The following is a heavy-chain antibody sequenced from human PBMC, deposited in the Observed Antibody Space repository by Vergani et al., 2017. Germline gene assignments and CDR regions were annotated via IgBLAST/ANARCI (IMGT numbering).Heavy chain of an antibody. V-gene: IGHV1-18*01. J-gene: IGHJ4*02. CDR2: ISAYNGNT. CDR3: ARDLRIAARPGHFDY. CDR1: GYTFTSYG. Sequence: QVQLVQSGAEVKKPGASVKVSCKASGYTFTSYGISWVRQAPGQGLEWMGWISAYNGNTNYAQKLQCRGTMTTDSSTSTAYMELRSLRADDTAVYYCARDLRIAARPGHFDYWGQGTLVTVSS. D-gene: IGHD6-6*01.